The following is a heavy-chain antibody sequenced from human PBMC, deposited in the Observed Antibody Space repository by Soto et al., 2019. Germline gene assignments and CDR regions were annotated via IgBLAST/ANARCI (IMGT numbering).Heavy chain of an antibody. V-gene: IGHV4-31*03. CDR1: GGSISSGGYY. D-gene: IGHD2-15*01. Sequence: QVQLQESGPGLVKPSQTLSLTCTVSGGSISSGGYYWSWIRQHPGKGLEWIGYIYYSGSTYYNPSLKSRVTISVDTSKNQCALKPSSVTAADTAVYYCARVTTVVTYNWFDPWGQGTLVTVSS. J-gene: IGHJ5*02. CDR2: IYYSGST. CDR3: ARVTTVVTYNWFDP.